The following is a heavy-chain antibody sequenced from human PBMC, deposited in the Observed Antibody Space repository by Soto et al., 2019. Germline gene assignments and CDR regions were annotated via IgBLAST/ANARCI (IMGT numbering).Heavy chain of an antibody. CDR1: GYTFTTYF. Sequence: QVQLVQSGAEVKKPGASVTISCRASGYTFTTYFMQWVRQYPGQGLEWVGIINPSDGTTSYAPRFQGRVTITRDTSTSTVYMDLSCLRSDDTAVYYCETSLQLRKGWAFDYWGQGTLVTVSS. CDR3: ETSLQLRKGWAFDY. V-gene: IGHV1-46*01. CDR2: INPSDGTT. J-gene: IGHJ4*02. D-gene: IGHD1-7*01.